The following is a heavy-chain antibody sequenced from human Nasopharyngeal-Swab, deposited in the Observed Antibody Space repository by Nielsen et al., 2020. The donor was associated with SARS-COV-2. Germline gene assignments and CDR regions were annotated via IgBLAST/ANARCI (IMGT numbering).Heavy chain of an antibody. Sequence: SETLSLTCTVSGASITSGGYYWSWIRQHPGKGLEWIGYIYYSGSTNYNPSLKSRVTISVDTSKNQFSLKLSSVTAADTAVYYCARGSFDYFDYWGQGTLVTVSS. CDR3: ARGSFDYFDY. CDR1: GASITSGGYY. D-gene: IGHD3-3*01. V-gene: IGHV4-61*08. CDR2: IYYSGST. J-gene: IGHJ4*02.